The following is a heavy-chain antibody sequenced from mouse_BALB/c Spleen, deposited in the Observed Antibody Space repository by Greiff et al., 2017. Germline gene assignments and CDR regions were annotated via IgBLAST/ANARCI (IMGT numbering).Heavy chain of an antibody. D-gene: IGHD2-2*01. CDR2: ILPGSGST. V-gene: IGHV1-9*01. Sequence: VQLQQSGAELMKPGASVKISCKATGYTFSSYWIEWVKQRPGHGLEWIGEILPGSGSTNYNEKFKGKATFTADTSSNTAYMQLSSLTSEDSAVYYCASGGLRRGLAYWGQGTLVTVSA. CDR1: GYTFSSYW. J-gene: IGHJ3*01. CDR3: ASGGLRRGLAY.